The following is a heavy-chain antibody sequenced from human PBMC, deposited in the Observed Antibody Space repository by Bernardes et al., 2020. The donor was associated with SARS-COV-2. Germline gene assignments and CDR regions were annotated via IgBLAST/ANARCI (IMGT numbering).Heavy chain of an antibody. CDR3: AREGEKGYSYGFMPY. J-gene: IGHJ4*02. V-gene: IGHV3-30-3*01. D-gene: IGHD5-18*01. Sequence: GGSLRLSCAASGFTFSSYAMHWVRQAPGKGLEWVAVISYDGSNKYYADSVKGRFTISRDNSKNTLYLQMNSLRAEDTAVYYCAREGEKGYSYGFMPYWGQGTLVTVSS. CDR2: ISYDGSNK. CDR1: GFTFSSYA.